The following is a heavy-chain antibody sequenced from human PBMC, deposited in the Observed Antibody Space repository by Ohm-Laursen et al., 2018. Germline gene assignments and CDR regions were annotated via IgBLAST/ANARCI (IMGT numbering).Heavy chain of an antibody. J-gene: IGHJ4*02. CDR3: ANPKVRGGNRSPPAWDLDY. V-gene: IGHV1-69*01. D-gene: IGHD3-10*01. CDR2: IIPIFGTA. CDR1: GGTFSSYA. Sequence: SSVKLSCKASGGTFSSYAISWVRQAPGQGLEWMGGIIPIFGTANYAQKFQGRVTITADESTSTAYMGLSSLRSEDTAVYYCANPKVRGGNRSPPAWDLDYWGQGTLVTVSS.